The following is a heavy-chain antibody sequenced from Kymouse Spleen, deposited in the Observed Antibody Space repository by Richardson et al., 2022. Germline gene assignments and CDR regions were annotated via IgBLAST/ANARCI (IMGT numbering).Heavy chain of an antibody. V-gene: IGHV3-74*01. D-gene: IGHD3-9*01. J-gene: IGHJ6*02. CDR2: INSDGSST. CDR1: GFTFSSYW. CDR3: AREETGYYYYYYYGMDV. Sequence: EVQLVESGGGLVQPGGSLRLSCAASGFTFSSYWMHWVRQAPGKGLVWVSRINSDGSSTSYADSVKGRFTISRDNAKNTLYLQMNSLRAEDTAVYYCAREETGYYYYYYYGMDVWGQGTTVTVSS.